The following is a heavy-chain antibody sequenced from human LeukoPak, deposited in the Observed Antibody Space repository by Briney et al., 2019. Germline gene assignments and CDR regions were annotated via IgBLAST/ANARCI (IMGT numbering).Heavy chain of an antibody. Sequence: ASVKVSCKASGYTFTGYYMHWVRLAPGQGLEWMGWINPNSGGTNYAQKFQGRVTMTRDTSISTAYMELSRLRSDDTAVYYCAREDGSYPYYYYGMDVWGQGTTVTVSS. J-gene: IGHJ6*02. V-gene: IGHV1-2*02. CDR2: INPNSGGT. CDR3: AREDGSYPYYYYGMDV. D-gene: IGHD1-26*01. CDR1: GYTFTGYY.